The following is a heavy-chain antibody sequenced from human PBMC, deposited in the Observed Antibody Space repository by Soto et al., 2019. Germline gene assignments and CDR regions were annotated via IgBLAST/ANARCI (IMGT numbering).Heavy chain of an antibody. Sequence: QLQLVESGGGVVQPGRSLRLSCAASGFPFSSYGMHWVRQAPGKGLEWLALIYYDGSKEYYAESVRGRFTISRDNSKNALDLQVNSLRADDPDVDFCARGGGTVTSDYWGQGTLVTVSS. J-gene: IGHJ4*02. CDR3: ARGGGTVTSDY. CDR1: GFPFSSYG. D-gene: IGHD4-17*01. V-gene: IGHV3-33*01. CDR2: IYYDGSKE.